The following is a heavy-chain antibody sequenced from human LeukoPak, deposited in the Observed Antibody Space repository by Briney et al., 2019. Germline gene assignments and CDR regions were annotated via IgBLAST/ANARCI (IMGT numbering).Heavy chain of an antibody. V-gene: IGHV3-53*01. CDR3: ARVPSGWYIYFDY. CDR1: GFTFNGYW. D-gene: IGHD6-19*01. CDR2: IYSGGST. J-gene: IGHJ4*02. Sequence: GGSLRLSCAASGFTFNGYWMSWVRQAPGKGLEWVSVIYSGGSTYYADSVKGRFTISRDNSKNTLYLQMNSLRAEDTAVYYCARVPSGWYIYFDYWGQGTLVTVSS.